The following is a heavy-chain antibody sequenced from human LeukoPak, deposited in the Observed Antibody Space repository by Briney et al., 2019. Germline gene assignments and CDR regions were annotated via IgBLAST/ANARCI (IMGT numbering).Heavy chain of an antibody. CDR3: ARGEYQLPPYYYYYGMDV. CDR2: ISAYNGNT. Sequence: ASVKVSCTASGYTFTSYGISWVRQAPGQGLEWMGWISAYNGNTNYAQKLQGRVTMTTDTSTSTAYMELRSLRSDDTAVYYCARGEYQLPPYYYYYGMDVWGQGTTVTVSS. J-gene: IGHJ6*02. D-gene: IGHD2-2*01. CDR1: GYTFTSYG. V-gene: IGHV1-18*01.